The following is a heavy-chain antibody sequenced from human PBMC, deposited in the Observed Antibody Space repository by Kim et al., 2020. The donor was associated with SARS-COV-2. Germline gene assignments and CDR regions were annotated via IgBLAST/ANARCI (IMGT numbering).Heavy chain of an antibody. V-gene: IGHV1-2*02. Sequence: GCTDDAQKVQGRVTITRDTAISTAYMDLSSLSSEDAAVFYCARDDLRIDYWGQGTLVTVSS. CDR2: GCT. CDR3: ARDDLRIDY. J-gene: IGHJ4*02.